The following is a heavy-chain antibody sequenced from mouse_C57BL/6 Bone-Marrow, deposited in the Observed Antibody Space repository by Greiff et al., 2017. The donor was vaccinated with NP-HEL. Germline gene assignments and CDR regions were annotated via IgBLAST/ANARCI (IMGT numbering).Heavy chain of an antibody. CDR1: GFTFSDYY. Sequence: EVQGVESGGGLVQPGGSLKLSCAASGFTFSDYYMYWVRQTPEKRLEWVAYISNGGGSTYYPDTVKGRFTISRDNAKNTLYLQMSRLKSEDTAMYYCAIYYYAGFFDYWGQGTTLTVSS. V-gene: IGHV5-12*01. CDR2: ISNGGGST. CDR3: AIYYYAGFFDY. D-gene: IGHD1-1*01. J-gene: IGHJ2*01.